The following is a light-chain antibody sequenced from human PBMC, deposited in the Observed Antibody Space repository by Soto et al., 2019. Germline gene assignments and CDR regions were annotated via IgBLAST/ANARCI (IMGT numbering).Light chain of an antibody. J-gene: IGLJ3*02. CDR2: GNS. CDR1: SSNIGAGYD. V-gene: IGLV1-40*01. Sequence: QSVLTQPPSLSGAPGQRITISCTGSSSNIGAGYDVHWYQQLPGTAPKLLIYGNSNRPSVVPDRFSGSKSGTSASLAISGLRAEDEADYYCQSYDSSLSGWVFGGGANLTVL. CDR3: QSYDSSLSGWV.